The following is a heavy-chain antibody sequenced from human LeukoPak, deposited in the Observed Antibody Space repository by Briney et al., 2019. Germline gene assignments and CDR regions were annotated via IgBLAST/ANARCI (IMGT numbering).Heavy chain of an antibody. J-gene: IGHJ6*04. CDR2: ISSSRSYI. CDR1: GFTFSSYS. CDR3: ARPRFDYYGMDL. D-gene: IGHD3-16*01. V-gene: IGHV3-21*01. Sequence: PGGSLRLSCAASGFTFSSYSMNWVRQAPGKGGEGVSSISSSRSYIYYADSVKGGFTISRDNAKNSLYLQMNSLRAEDTAVYYCARPRFDYYGMDLWRKGPTVTVSS.